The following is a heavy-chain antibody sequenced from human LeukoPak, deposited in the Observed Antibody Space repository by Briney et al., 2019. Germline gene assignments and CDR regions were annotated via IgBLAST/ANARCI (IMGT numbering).Heavy chain of an antibody. V-gene: IGHV4-59*12. CDR1: GGSISSYY. CDR3: ARVRGSSWNTGYYYHYMDV. D-gene: IGHD6-13*01. J-gene: IGHJ6*03. CDR2: IYYSGST. Sequence: ETLSLTCTVSGGSISSYYWSWIRQPPGKGLEWIGYIYYSGSTNYNPSLKSRVTISVDTSKNQFSLKLSSVTAADTAVYYCARVRGSSWNTGYYYHYMDVWGKGTTVTISS.